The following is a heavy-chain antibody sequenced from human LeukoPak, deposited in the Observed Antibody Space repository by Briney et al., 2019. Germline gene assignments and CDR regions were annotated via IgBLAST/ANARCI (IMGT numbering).Heavy chain of an antibody. CDR3: ARVELGQLVLPNWFDP. J-gene: IGHJ5*02. CDR1: GGLFRGYY. V-gene: IGHV4-34*01. D-gene: IGHD6-13*01. CDR2: INHSGST. Sequence: SETLSLTRAVYGGLFRGYYWSWIRQPPGKGLECIGEINHSGSTNYRPSLPSRVTISEDRFRNQFSLKLSSVTAADTAVYYCARVELGQLVLPNWFDPWGQGTLVTVSS.